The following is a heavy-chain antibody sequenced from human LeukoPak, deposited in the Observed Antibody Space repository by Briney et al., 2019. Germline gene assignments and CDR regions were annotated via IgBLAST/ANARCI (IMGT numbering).Heavy chain of an antibody. J-gene: IGHJ3*02. CDR3: ARDPGDSSGYAFDI. D-gene: IGHD3-22*01. V-gene: IGHV3-48*01. CDR2: ISSSSSTI. CDR1: GFTFSSYS. Sequence: GGSLRLSCAASGFTFSSYSMNWVRQAPGKGLEWVSYISSSSSTIYYADSVKGRFTISRDNAKNSLYLQMNSLRAEDTAVYYCARDPGDSSGYAFDIWGQGTMVTVSS.